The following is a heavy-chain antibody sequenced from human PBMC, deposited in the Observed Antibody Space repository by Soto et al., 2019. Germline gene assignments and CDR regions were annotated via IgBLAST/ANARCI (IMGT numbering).Heavy chain of an antibody. CDR1: GYSFTSYW. CDR3: ARHGVATSYRFDYYYYGMDV. CDR2: IYPGDSDT. V-gene: IGHV5-51*01. D-gene: IGHD5-12*01. J-gene: IGHJ6*02. Sequence: GESLKSPCKGSGYSFTSYWIGWVRQMPGKGLEWMGIIYPGDSDTRDSPSFQGQVTISADKSISTAYLQWSSLKASDTAMYYCARHGVATSYRFDYYYYGMDVWGQGTTVTVSS.